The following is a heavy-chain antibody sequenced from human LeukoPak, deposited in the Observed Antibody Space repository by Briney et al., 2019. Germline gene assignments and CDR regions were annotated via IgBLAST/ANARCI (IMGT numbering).Heavy chain of an antibody. Sequence: GGSLRLSCAASGFTVSSNYMSWVRQAPGKGLEWFSVIYSGGSTYYADSVKGRFTISRDNSKNTLYLQMNSLRAEDTAVYYCARVYSSSWYYWFDPWGQETLVTVSS. CDR1: GFTVSSNY. D-gene: IGHD6-13*01. CDR2: IYSGGST. V-gene: IGHV3-66*01. CDR3: ARVYSSSWYYWFDP. J-gene: IGHJ5*02.